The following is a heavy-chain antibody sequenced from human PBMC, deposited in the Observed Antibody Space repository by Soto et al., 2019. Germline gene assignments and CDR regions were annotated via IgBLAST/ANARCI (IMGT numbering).Heavy chain of an antibody. J-gene: IGHJ4*02. D-gene: IGHD6-19*01. CDR3: ARGLAVAGLYYFDY. V-gene: IGHV4-31*03. Sequence: LSLTCTVSGGSISSGGYYWSWIRQHPGKGLEWIGYIYYSGSTYYNPSLKSRVTISVDTSKNQFSLKLSSVTAADTAVYYCARGLAVAGLYYFDYWGQGTLVTVSS. CDR2: IYYSGST. CDR1: GGSISSGGYY.